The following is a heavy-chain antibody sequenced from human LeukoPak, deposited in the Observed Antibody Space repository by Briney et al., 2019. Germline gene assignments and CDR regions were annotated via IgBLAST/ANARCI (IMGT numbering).Heavy chain of an antibody. V-gene: IGHV1-69*13. J-gene: IGHJ5*02. Sequence: GASVKVSCKASGGTFSSYAISRVRQAPGQGLEWMGGIIPIFGTAKYAQKFQGRVTITADESTSTAYMELSSLRSEDTAVYYCARDRYCSSTSCYPWWFDPWGQGTLVTVSS. CDR2: IIPIFGTA. D-gene: IGHD2-2*01. CDR3: ARDRYCSSTSCYPWWFDP. CDR1: GGTFSSYA.